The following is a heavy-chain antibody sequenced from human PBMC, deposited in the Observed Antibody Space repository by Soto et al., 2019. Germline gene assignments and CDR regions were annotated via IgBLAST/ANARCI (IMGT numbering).Heavy chain of an antibody. J-gene: IGHJ6*03. D-gene: IGHD2-2*01. V-gene: IGHV1-8*01. Sequence: QVQLVQSGAEVKKPGASVKVSCKASGYTFTSYAINWVRQATGQGLEWMGWMNPNSGNTGYAQKFQGRVTMTRNTSISTAYMELSSLRSEDTAVYYCARGLWYQLPRIAYMDVWGKGTTVTVSS. CDR3: ARGLWYQLPRIAYMDV. CDR2: MNPNSGNT. CDR1: GYTFTSYA.